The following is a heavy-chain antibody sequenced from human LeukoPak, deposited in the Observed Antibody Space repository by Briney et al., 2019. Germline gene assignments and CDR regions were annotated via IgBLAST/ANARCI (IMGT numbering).Heavy chain of an antibody. V-gene: IGHV3-7*02. CDR1: GFTFNNYW. CDR3: ARVLSTVTIDY. J-gene: IGHJ4*02. CDR2: INQDGSEK. Sequence: PGGSLRLSCAASGFTFNNYWMTWVRQAPGKGLEWVANINQDGSEKYYVDSVKGRFTISRDNAKNSLYLQMNSLRAEDTAVYYCARVLSTVTIDYWGQGTLVTVSS. D-gene: IGHD4-17*01.